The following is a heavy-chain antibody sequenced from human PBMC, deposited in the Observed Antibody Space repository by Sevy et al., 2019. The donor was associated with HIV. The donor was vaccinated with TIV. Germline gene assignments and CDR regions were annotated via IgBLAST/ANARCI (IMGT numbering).Heavy chain of an antibody. Sequence: SETLSLTCTVSGGSISSGDYYWSWIRQPPGKGLEWSGYIYYRGSTYYNPSLKSRVTISVDTSKNQFSLKLSSVTAADTAVYYCARGPGTTGTTGWFDPWGQGTLVTVSS. V-gene: IGHV4-30-4*01. CDR3: ARGPGTTGTTGWFDP. CDR2: IYYRGST. J-gene: IGHJ5*02. D-gene: IGHD1-1*01. CDR1: GGSISSGDYY.